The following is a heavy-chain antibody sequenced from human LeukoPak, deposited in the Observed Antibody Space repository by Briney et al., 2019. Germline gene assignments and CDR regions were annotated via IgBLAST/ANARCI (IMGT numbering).Heavy chain of an antibody. CDR2: FDPEDAEA. D-gene: IGHD1/OR15-1a*01. CDR3: ATSRTPSLDASLDY. CDR1: GDTLTEIC. Sequence: ASVKVSCKVSGDTLTEICIHWVRQAPGKGLEWMGGFDPEDAEAIYAQKFQGRVTMTEDTSTDTAYMELSSLGSADTAVYYCATSRTPSLDASLDYWGQGTLVIVSS. J-gene: IGHJ4*02. V-gene: IGHV1-24*01.